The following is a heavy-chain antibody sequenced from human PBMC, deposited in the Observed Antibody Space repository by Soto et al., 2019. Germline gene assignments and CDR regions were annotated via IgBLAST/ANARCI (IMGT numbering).Heavy chain of an antibody. CDR3: ARELDSSGNYYEGGAFDF. CDR2: ISAYKGNT. CDR1: CYTFTSYG. D-gene: IGHD3-22*01. J-gene: IGHJ3*01. V-gene: IGHV1-18*04. Sequence: SVKVSCKDSCYTFTSYGISWVRQAPVQGLEWTGWISAYKGNTHYTQNLQGRVTVTTDTSTSTAHMELRSLRSDDTAVYYCARELDSSGNYYEGGAFDFWGQGTLVTV.